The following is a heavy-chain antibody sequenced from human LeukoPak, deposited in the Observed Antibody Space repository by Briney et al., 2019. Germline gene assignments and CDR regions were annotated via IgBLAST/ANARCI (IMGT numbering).Heavy chain of an antibody. J-gene: IGHJ4*02. Sequence: PSETLSLTCTVSGGSINSGSYYWSWIRQPAGKGLEWIGRIYRSGRTNYNPSLKSRVTISVDTSKNQFSLKVSSVTAADTAAYYCARGLYSQGPFEYWGQGTLVTVSS. V-gene: IGHV4-61*02. CDR3: ARGLYSQGPFEY. CDR2: IYRSGRT. D-gene: IGHD5-18*01. CDR1: GGSINSGSYY.